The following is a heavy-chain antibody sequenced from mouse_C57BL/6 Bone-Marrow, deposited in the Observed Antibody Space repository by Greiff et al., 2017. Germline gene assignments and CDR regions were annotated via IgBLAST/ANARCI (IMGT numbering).Heavy chain of an antibody. V-gene: IGHV1-50*01. J-gene: IGHJ4*01. Sequence: QVQLQQPGAELVKPGASVKLSCKASGYTFTSYWMQWVKQRPGQGLEWIGEIDPSDSYTNYNQKFKGKATLTVDKSSSTAYMQLSSLTSEDSAVYYCGYYDSNAMDYWGQGTSVTVSS. CDR1: GYTFTSYW. CDR3: GYYDSNAMDY. CDR2: IDPSDSYT. D-gene: IGHD1-1*01.